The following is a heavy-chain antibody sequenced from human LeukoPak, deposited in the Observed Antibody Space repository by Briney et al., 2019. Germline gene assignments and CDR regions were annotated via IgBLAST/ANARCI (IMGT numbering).Heavy chain of an antibody. V-gene: IGHV4-38-2*02. CDR2: KYHTGST. D-gene: IGHD2-21*02. CDR3: ATLRGASTAVFDS. J-gene: IGHJ4*02. CDR1: GYSISSGFH. Sequence: SETLSLTCTVSGYSISSGFHWGWIRQPPGKGLEWIGSKYHTGSTYYNPSLRSRVTISVDTSKNQFSLKLSSVTAADTALYYCATLRGASTAVFDSWGQGALVTVSS.